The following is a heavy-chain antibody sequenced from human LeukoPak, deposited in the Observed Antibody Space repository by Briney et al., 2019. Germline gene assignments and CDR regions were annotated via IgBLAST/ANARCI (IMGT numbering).Heavy chain of an antibody. J-gene: IGHJ4*02. CDR3: ARGWGYSTFDY. CDR1: GFPFSNYW. CDR2: MKEDGGEM. Sequence: GGTLRISCAASGFPFSNYWMSWVRQAPGKGLEWVANMKEDGGEMNYVDSVKGRFTISRDNAKNSLFLQMNSLRVDDTAVYYCARGWGYSTFDYWGQGTLVTGSS. V-gene: IGHV3-7*01. D-gene: IGHD4-23*01.